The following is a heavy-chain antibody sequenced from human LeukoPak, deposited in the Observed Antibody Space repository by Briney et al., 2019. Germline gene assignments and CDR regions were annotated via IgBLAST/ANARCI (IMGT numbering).Heavy chain of an antibody. V-gene: IGHV4-59*11. J-gene: IGHJ6*03. CDR1: GGSISSHY. D-gene: IGHD3-3*01. CDR3: ARDSAYYDFWSGYPSGYMDV. Sequence: SETLSLTCTVSGGSISSHYWSWIRQPPGKGLEWFGYIYYSGSTNYNPSLKSRVTISVDTSKNQFSLKLSSVTAADTAVYYCARDSAYYDFWSGYPSGYMDVWGKGTTVTVSS. CDR2: IYYSGST.